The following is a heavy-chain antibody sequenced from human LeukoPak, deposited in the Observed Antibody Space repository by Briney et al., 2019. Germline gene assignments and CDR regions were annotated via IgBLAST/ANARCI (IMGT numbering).Heavy chain of an antibody. D-gene: IGHD5-18*01. J-gene: IGHJ2*01. CDR3: AKDTASSWWYFDL. CDR1: GFTFSSYW. CDR2: IKQDGSEK. V-gene: IGHV3-7*03. Sequence: GGSLRLSCAASGFTFSSYWMSWVRQAPGKGLEWVANIKQDGSEKYYVDSVKGRFTIPRDNAKNSLYLQMNSLRPEDTAVYYCAKDTASSWWYFDLWGRGTLVTVSS.